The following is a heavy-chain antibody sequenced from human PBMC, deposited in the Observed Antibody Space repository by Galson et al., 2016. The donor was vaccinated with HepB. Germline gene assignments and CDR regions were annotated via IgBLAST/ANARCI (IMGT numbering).Heavy chain of an antibody. CDR3: ARDGSIFDY. J-gene: IGHJ4*02. D-gene: IGHD2/OR15-2a*01. CDR2: IYSGGTT. Sequence: SLRLSCAASEFTVSNNYMNWVRQAPGKGLEWVSLIYSGGTTYYADSVKGRFTISRDNAKNSLYLQMSSLRAEDTAVYFCARDGSIFDYWGQGTLVTVSS. V-gene: IGHV3-66*01. CDR1: EFTVSNNY.